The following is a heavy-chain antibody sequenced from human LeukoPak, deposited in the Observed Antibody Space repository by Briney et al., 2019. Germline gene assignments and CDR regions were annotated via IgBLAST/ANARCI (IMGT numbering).Heavy chain of an antibody. D-gene: IGHD1-26*01. Sequence: GGYLRLYCAASGFTFSSYAMSWVRQAPGKGLEWVSALSGSGGSTYYADSVKGRFTISRDNSKNTLYLQMNSLRAEDTAVYYCAKMELEWELLVGFDYWGQGTLVTVSS. CDR3: AKMELEWELLVGFDY. V-gene: IGHV3-23*01. CDR1: GFTFSSYA. CDR2: LSGSGGST. J-gene: IGHJ4*02.